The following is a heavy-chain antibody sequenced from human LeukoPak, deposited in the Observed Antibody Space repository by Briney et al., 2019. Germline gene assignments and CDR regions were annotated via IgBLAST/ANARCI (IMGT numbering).Heavy chain of an antibody. CDR1: GYTFTSYG. CDR3: ARIDSGSYQGAFDI. Sequence: GASVKVSCKASGYTFTSYGIRWVRQAPGQGLAWMGWISAYNGNTNYAQKLQGRVTMTTDTSTSTAYMELRSLRSDDTAVYYCARIDSGSYQGAFDIWGQGTMVTVSS. CDR2: ISAYNGNT. V-gene: IGHV1-18*01. D-gene: IGHD1-26*01. J-gene: IGHJ3*02.